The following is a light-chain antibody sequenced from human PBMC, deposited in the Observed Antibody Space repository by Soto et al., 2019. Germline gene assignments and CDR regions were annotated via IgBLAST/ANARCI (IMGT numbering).Light chain of an antibody. J-gene: IGKJ4*01. CDR3: QQYDNLPLT. Sequence: DIQMTQSPSSLSASVGDRVTITCQASQDIKNYLNWYQQKSGKAPKLLIYDASDLETGVPSRFSGSGYGTDFTVTINSLQTEDIATYYCQQYDNLPLTFGGGTKVEIK. V-gene: IGKV1-33*01. CDR1: QDIKNY. CDR2: DAS.